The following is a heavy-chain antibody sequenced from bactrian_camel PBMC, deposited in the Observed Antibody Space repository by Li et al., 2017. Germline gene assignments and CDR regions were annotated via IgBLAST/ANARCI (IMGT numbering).Heavy chain of an antibody. CDR3: AARGPYCYTKLSVRDFTY. D-gene: IGHD2*01. V-gene: IGHV3S53*01. CDR2: IDSRGIT. J-gene: IGHJ6*01. Sequence: HVQLVESGGGSVQAGGSLRLSCAASGRTYSKWCMGWFRQISGREREGLATIDSRGITAYADSVKGRFTISQDNAKNTVYLQMNSLKPEDTAMYYCAARGPYCYTKLSVRDFTYWGQGTQVTVS. CDR1: GRTYSKWC.